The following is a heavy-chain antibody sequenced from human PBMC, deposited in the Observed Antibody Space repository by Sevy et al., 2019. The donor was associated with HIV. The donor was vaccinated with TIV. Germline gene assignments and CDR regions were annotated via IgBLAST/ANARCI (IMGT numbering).Heavy chain of an antibody. Sequence: ASVKVSCKASGYTFTDYYIHWVRRAPGQGLEWMAWINPNDGVTNYAQRFQGGVTVTRDTSVSTAYMELRGLTYDDTAIYYCARLTTKPTSDLYGMDVWGQGTTVTVSS. D-gene: IGHD4-17*01. CDR2: INPNDGVT. V-gene: IGHV1-2*02. J-gene: IGHJ6*02. CDR1: GYTFTDYY. CDR3: ARLTTKPTSDLYGMDV.